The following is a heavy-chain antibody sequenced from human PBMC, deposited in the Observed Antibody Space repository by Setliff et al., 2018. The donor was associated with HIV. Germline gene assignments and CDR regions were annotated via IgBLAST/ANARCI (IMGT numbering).Heavy chain of an antibody. J-gene: IGHJ4*02. CDR2: IIPIFGTA. CDR3: ARDWGGSSWYYFDY. D-gene: IGHD6-13*01. CDR1: GGTFSSYA. Sequence: RASVMVSCKASGGTFSSYAISWVRQAPGQGLEWMGGIIPIFGTANYAQKFQGRVTITADESTSTAYMELSSLRSEDTAVYYCARDWGGSSWYYFDYWGQGTLVTVSS. V-gene: IGHV1-69*13.